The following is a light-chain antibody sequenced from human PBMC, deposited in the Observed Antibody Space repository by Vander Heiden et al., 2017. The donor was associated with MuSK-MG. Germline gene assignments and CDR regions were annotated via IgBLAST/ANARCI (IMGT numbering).Light chain of an antibody. V-gene: IGKV1-39*01. CDR2: AAS. CDR3: QQCDSTPWT. J-gene: IGKJ1*01. CDR1: QSIITY. Sequence: DIQMTQSPSSLSASVGDRVTITCRASQSIITYLSWYQLKPGKAPKLLIFAASTLQSGVPSRFSGRGSGTDFTLTISTLQPEDFAIYYCQQCDSTPWTFGQGTKVEIK.